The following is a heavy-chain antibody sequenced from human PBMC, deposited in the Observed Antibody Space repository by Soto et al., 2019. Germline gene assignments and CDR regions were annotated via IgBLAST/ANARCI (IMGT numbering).Heavy chain of an antibody. D-gene: IGHD6-13*01. CDR1: GFTFSSYA. CDR2: ICGNGGSK. CDR3: AKGGSSWTFTDY. J-gene: IGHJ4*02. V-gene: IGHV3-23*01. Sequence: LRLSCAASGFTFSSYAMSWVRQAPGKGLEWVSVICGNGGSKYYADSVKGRFTISRDNSKSTLYLQMNSLRAEDTAVYYCAKGGSSWTFTDYRGQGALVTVSS.